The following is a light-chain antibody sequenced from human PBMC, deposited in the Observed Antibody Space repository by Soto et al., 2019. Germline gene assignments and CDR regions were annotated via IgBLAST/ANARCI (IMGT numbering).Light chain of an antibody. CDR3: QQYNNWPGT. CDR2: GAS. V-gene: IGKV3-15*01. J-gene: IGKJ1*01. Sequence: IVMTQSPATLSMSPGERATLSCRASQSLNRDLAWYQQKPGQSPRLLILGASIRATGIPARFSGSGSGTEFTLTIGSLQSEDCALYYCQQYNNWPGTFGQGTKVDI. CDR1: QSLNRD.